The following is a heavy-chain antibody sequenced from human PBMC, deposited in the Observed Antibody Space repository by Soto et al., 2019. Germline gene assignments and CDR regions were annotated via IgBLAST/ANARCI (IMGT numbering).Heavy chain of an antibody. J-gene: IGHJ4*02. CDR2: ISYDEIDK. CDR1: GFTFSNYT. D-gene: IGHD3-10*01. Sequence: QVQLVESGGGVVQPGRSLKLCCAASGFTFSNYTMHWVRQAPGKGLEWVALISYDEIDKYFADAVKGRFTISRDNSKNTLYLHMDSLRAEDTAVYYCAGRSGRSDYWGRGTLVTVSS. V-gene: IGHV3-30*04. CDR3: AGRSGRSDY.